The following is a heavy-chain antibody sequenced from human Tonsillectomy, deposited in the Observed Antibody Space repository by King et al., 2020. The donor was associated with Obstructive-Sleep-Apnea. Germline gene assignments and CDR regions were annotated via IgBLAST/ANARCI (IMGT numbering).Heavy chain of an antibody. D-gene: IGHD1-26*01. J-gene: IGHJ4*02. CDR2: INHSGST. CDR3: ARGSRWGGATTRIDY. CDR1: GGSFSGYY. V-gene: IGHV4-34*01. Sequence: VQLQQWGAGLLKPSETLSLTCAVYGGSFSGYYWSWIRQPPGKGLEWIGEINHSGSTNYNPSLKSRVTISVDTSKNQFSLKLSSVTAADTAVYYCARGSRWGGATTRIDYWGQGTLVTVSS.